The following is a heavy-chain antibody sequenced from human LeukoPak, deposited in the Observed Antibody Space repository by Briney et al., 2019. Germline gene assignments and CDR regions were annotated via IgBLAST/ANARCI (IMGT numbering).Heavy chain of an antibody. CDR2: IYYSGST. V-gene: IGHV4-59*01. J-gene: IGHJ6*02. CDR1: GGSISSYY. CDR3: ARAGYCSSTSCYFSYYYYGMDV. D-gene: IGHD2-2*01. Sequence: PSETLSLTCTVSGGSISSYYWSWIRQPPGKGLEWIGYIYYSGSTNYNPSLKSRVTISVDTSKNQFSLKLSSVTAADTAVYYCARAGYCSSTSCYFSYYYYGMDVWGQGTTVTVSS.